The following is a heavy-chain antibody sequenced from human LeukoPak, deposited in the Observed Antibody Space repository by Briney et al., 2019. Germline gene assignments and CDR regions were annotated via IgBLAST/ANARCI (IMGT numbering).Heavy chain of an antibody. V-gene: IGHV1-2*02. CDR2: INPNSGVT. CDR1: GCTFNDYY. Sequence: ASVKVSCKASGCTFNDYYMHWVRQAPGQGLEWMGWINPNSGVTKYAQKFQGRVSMTRDTSTSTAYMELRSLRSDDTAVYYCAKDRGWQYADYDTVAVEHWGQGTQVTVSS. J-gene: IGHJ4*02. D-gene: IGHD4-17*01. CDR3: AKDRGWQYADYDTVAVEH.